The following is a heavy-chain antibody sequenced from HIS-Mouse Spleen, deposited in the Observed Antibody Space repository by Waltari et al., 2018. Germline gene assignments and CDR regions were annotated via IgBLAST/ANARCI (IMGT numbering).Heavy chain of an antibody. D-gene: IGHD4-4*01. V-gene: IGHV1-8*01. Sequence: QVQLVQSGAEGKKPGASVKVSCKASGYTFTSYDINWVRQATGQGLGWMGWMNPNSGNTGYAQKFQGRVTMTRNTSISTAYMELSSLRSEDTAVYYCARGHDYSNYFDYWGQGTLVTVSS. CDR1: GYTFTSYD. CDR3: ARGHDYSNYFDY. J-gene: IGHJ4*02. CDR2: MNPNSGNT.